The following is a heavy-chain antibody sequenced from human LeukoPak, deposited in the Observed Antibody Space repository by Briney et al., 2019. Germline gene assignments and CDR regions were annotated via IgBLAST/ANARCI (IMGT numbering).Heavy chain of an antibody. D-gene: IGHD3-3*01. CDR1: GFAFDDYG. Sequence: GGSLRLSCAASGFAFDDYGMSWVRQAPGKGLEWVSGINWNGGSTGYADSVKGRFTISRDNAKNSLYLQMNSLRAEDTALYYCARDLPPRISIFGVVTYPYFDYWGQGTLVTVSS. CDR2: INWNGGST. J-gene: IGHJ4*02. CDR3: ARDLPPRISIFGVVTYPYFDY. V-gene: IGHV3-20*04.